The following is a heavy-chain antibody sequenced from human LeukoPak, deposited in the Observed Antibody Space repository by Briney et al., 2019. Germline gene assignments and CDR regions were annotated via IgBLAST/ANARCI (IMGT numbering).Heavy chain of an antibody. CDR1: GFTFSSYA. CDR3: ARPTHQWLVSASIPFFDY. D-gene: IGHD6-19*01. V-gene: IGHV3-23*01. Sequence: GGSLRLSCAASGFTFSSYAMSWVRQAPGKGLEWVSAISGSGGSTYYADSVKGRFTISRDNSKNTLYLQMNSLRAEDTAVYYCARPTHQWLVSASIPFFDYWGQGTLVTVSS. CDR2: ISGSGGST. J-gene: IGHJ4*02.